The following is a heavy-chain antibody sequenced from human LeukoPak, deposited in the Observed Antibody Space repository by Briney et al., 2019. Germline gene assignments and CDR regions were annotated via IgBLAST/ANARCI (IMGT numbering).Heavy chain of an antibody. CDR3: ARGRSGGSYYYDSSGYYGGAPFDY. CDR1: GFTFSSYE. V-gene: IGHV3-48*03. D-gene: IGHD3-22*01. CDR2: ISSSGSTI. J-gene: IGHJ4*02. Sequence: GGSLRLSCAASGFTFSSYEMNWVRQAPGKGLEWVSYISSSGSTIYYADSVKGRFTISRDNAKNSLYLQMNSLRAEDTAVYYCARGRSGGSYYYDSSGYYGGAPFDYWGQGTLVTVSS.